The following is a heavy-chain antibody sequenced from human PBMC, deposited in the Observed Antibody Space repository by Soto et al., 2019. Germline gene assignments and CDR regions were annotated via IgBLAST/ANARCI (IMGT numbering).Heavy chain of an antibody. CDR3: ARQYLYGDYGRNWYFDL. CDR1: GFTFSDYY. Sequence: ESGGGLVKPGGSLRLSCAASGFTFSDYYMSWIRQAPGKGLEWVSYISSSSSYTNYADSVKGRFTISRDNAKNSLYLQMNSLRAEDTAVYYCARQYLYGDYGRNWYFDLWGRGTLVTVSS. J-gene: IGHJ2*01. CDR2: ISSSSSYT. V-gene: IGHV3-11*06. D-gene: IGHD4-17*01.